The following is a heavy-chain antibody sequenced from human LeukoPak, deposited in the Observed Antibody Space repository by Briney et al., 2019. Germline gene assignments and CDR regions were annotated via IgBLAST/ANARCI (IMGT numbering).Heavy chain of an antibody. J-gene: IGHJ5*02. Sequence: GASVKVSCKASGYTFTSYDINWVRQATGQGLEWMGWMNPNSGNTGYAQKSQGRVTMTRNTSISTAYMELSSLRSEDTAVYYCARPQMDGDWFDPWGQGTLVTVSS. D-gene: IGHD5-24*01. CDR2: MNPNSGNT. CDR1: GYTFTSYD. V-gene: IGHV1-8*01. CDR3: ARPQMDGDWFDP.